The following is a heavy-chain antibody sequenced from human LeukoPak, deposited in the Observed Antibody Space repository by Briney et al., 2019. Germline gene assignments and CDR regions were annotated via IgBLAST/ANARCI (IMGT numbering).Heavy chain of an antibody. CDR3: VKITSSSGGDY. D-gene: IGHD6-19*01. J-gene: IGHJ4*02. CDR1: GFTFSSYA. CDR2: ISSNGGST. V-gene: IGHV3-64D*09. Sequence: PGGPLRLSCSASGFTFSSYAMYWVRQAPGKGLEYVSGISSNGGSTYYADSVKGRFTISRDNSKNTPYLQMSSLRAEDTAVYYCVKITSSSGGDYWGQGTLVTVSS.